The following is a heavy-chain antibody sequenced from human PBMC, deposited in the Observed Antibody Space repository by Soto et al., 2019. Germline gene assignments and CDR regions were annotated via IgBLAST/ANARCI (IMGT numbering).Heavy chain of an antibody. CDR1: GYTFTGYY. CDR3: ARDSSGGSYGMAV. Sequence: QVQLVQSGAEVKKPGASVKVSCKASGYTFTGYYMHWVRQAPGQGLEWMGWINPNRGGTNYAPKVQGWVTMPRATSISTAYMELSRLRTDDPAVYYCARDSSGGSYGMAVWSNGTTVTVSS. V-gene: IGHV1-2*04. J-gene: IGHJ6*04. CDR2: INPNRGGT. D-gene: IGHD1-26*01.